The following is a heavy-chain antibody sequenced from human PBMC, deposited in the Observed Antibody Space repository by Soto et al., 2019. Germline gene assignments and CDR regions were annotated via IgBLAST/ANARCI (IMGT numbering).Heavy chain of an antibody. D-gene: IGHD2-15*01. V-gene: IGHV3-23*01. CDR3: AKSGGWAYYYSYYMDV. CDR2: IRGNGGSK. CDR1: EFTFSSYA. Sequence: GGSLRLSCAASEFTFSSYAMSWVRQAPGKGLEWVSGIRGNGGSKNYADSVKGRFTVSRDNSKNTLYLQMNSLRVEDTAVYYCAKSGGWAYYYSYYMDVWGKGTTVTVSS. J-gene: IGHJ6*03.